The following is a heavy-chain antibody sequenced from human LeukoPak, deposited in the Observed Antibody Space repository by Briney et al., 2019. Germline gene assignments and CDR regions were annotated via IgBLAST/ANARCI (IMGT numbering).Heavy chain of an antibody. CDR2: ISYDGSNK. CDR1: GFTFSSYA. J-gene: IGHJ5*02. D-gene: IGHD3-10*01. V-gene: IGHV3-30-3*01. CDR3: ARGSLLWFGELWTSWFDP. Sequence: PGRSLRLSCAASGFTFSSYAMHWVRQAPGKGLEWVAVISYDGSNKYYADSVKGRFTISRDNSKNTLYLQMNSLRAEDTAVYYCARGSLLWFGELWTSWFDPWGQGTLVTVSS.